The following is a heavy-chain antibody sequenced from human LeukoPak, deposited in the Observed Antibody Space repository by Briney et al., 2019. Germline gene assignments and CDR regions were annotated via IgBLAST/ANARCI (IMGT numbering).Heavy chain of an antibody. CDR2: IYSGGRT. J-gene: IGHJ4*02. Sequence: PGGSLRLSCAASGFTVSNNYMNWVRQAPGKGLEWVSLIYSGGRTYYADSVKGRFTISRDDSKNTLYLQMNSLRDEDTAVYYCARDRAGDGGHFDYWGQGTLVTVSS. D-gene: IGHD4-17*01. CDR1: GFTVSNNY. V-gene: IGHV3-66*01. CDR3: ARDRAGDGGHFDY.